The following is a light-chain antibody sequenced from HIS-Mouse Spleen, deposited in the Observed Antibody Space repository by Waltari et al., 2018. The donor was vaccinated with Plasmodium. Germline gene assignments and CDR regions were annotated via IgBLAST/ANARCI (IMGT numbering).Light chain of an antibody. Sequence: QSALTQPRSVSGSPGQSVTISCPGTSSAVGGYNYVSWYPQPPGKAPKLMIYDVSKRPSGVPDRFSGSKSGNTASLTISGLQAEDEADYYCCSYAGSYTLVFGGGTKLTVL. CDR2: DVS. J-gene: IGLJ2*01. CDR3: CSYAGSYTLV. CDR1: SSAVGGYNY. V-gene: IGLV2-11*01.